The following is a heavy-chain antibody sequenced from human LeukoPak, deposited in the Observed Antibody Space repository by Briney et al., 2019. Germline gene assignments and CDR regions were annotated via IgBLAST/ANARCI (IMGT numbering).Heavy chain of an antibody. CDR3: VRDRAYSFDY. Sequence: PGRSLRLSCVASGFTFSDYAMHWVRQAPGKGLEWVSHIYISSSSNIISYADSVKGRFTISRDNAQNSLYLQMNGLRDEDTAVYYCVRDRAYSFDYWGQGILVTVSS. J-gene: IGHJ4*02. CDR2: ISSSSNII. V-gene: IGHV3-48*02. D-gene: IGHD2-21*01. CDR1: GFTFSDYA.